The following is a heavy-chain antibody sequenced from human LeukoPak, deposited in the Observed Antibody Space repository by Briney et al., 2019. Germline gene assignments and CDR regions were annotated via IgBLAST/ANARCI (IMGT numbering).Heavy chain of an antibody. J-gene: IGHJ4*02. CDR3: AREGDRHFTFDY. V-gene: IGHV3-30*01. D-gene: IGHD2/OR15-2a*01. CDR2: TAYDGAEK. CDR1: GSTFSGHL. Sequence: GRSLRLSCAASGSTFSGHLLHWVRQAPGKGLEWVGGTAYDGAEKYYADFVRGRFAISRDNSKSTVYLEMNSLRPEDAAVYYCAREGDRHFTFDYWGRGTLVTVSS.